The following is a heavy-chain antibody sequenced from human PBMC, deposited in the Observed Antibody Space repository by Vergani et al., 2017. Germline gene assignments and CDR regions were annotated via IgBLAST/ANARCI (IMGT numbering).Heavy chain of an antibody. CDR2: IVVGSGNT. Sequence: QMQLVQSGPEVKKPGTSVKVSCKASGFTFTSSAMQWVRQARGQRLEWIGWIVVGSGNTNYAQKFQERVTITRDMSTSTAYLQWSSLKASDTAMYYCARQEYSSSWYRVAAFDIWGQGTMVTVSS. V-gene: IGHV1-58*02. CDR3: ARQEYSSSWYRVAAFDI. D-gene: IGHD6-13*01. J-gene: IGHJ3*02. CDR1: GFTFTSSA.